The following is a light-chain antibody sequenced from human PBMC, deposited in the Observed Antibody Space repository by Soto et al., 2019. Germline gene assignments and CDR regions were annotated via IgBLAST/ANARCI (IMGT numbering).Light chain of an antibody. CDR3: QQSYGTPLT. J-gene: IGKJ4*01. Sequence: DMEMTQSPSSLSASVGDRVTITCRASQSISNYLNWYQHKPGKVPKLLIYAASSLQSGVPTRFRGSGSRTHFTLTINRLQPEDFATYYCQQSYGTPLTFGGRTKVEIK. CDR1: QSISNY. V-gene: IGKV1-39*01. CDR2: AAS.